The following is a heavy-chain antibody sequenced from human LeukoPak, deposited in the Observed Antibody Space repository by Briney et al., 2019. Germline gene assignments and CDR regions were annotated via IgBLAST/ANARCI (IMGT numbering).Heavy chain of an antibody. J-gene: IGHJ4*02. Sequence: VASVTVSCTASGYTFTVYYMHWVRQAPGQGLEWMGWINPNSGGTNYAQKFQGRVTMTRDTSISTAYMELSRLRSDDTAVYHCARSPLGIAAVDYWGQGTLVTVSS. V-gene: IGHV1-2*02. CDR3: ARSPLGIAAVDY. CDR1: GYTFTVYY. D-gene: IGHD6-13*01. CDR2: INPNSGGT.